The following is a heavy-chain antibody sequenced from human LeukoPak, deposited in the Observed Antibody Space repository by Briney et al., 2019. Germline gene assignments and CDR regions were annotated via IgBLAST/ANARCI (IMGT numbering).Heavy chain of an antibody. CDR1: GFTFSDYY. CDR2: ISSNGSTI. Sequence: GGSLRLSCAASGFTFSDYYMSWIRQAPGKGLEWVSYISSNGSTIYYADSVKGRFTISRDNAKNSLYLQMNSLRAEDTAVYYCARDWHDYGDYLYNWFDPWGQGTLVTVSS. CDR3: ARDWHDYGDYLYNWFDP. V-gene: IGHV3-11*04. D-gene: IGHD4-17*01. J-gene: IGHJ5*02.